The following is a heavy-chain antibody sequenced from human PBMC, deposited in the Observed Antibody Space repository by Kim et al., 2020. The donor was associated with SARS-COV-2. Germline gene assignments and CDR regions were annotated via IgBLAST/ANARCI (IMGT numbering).Heavy chain of an antibody. CDR1: GFTFGDYA. CDR2: ISWNSGSI. V-gene: IGHV3-9*01. D-gene: IGHD6-13*01. CDR3: AKASSSSWFQSFDY. Sequence: GGSLRLSCAASGFTFGDYAMHWVRQAPGKGLEWVSGISWNSGSIGYADSVKGRFTISRDNAKNSLYLQMNSLRAEDTALYYCAKASSSSWFQSFDYWGQGTLVTVSS. J-gene: IGHJ4*02.